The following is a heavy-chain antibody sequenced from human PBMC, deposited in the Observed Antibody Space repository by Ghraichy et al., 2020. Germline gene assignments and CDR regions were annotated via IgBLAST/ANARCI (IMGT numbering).Heavy chain of an antibody. CDR3: ARARRIVGARHYYGMDV. CDR1: GGSFSGYY. CDR2: INHSGST. Sequence: SETLSLTCAVYGGSFSGYYWSWIRQPPGKGLEWIGEINHSGSTNYNPSLKSRVTISVDTSKNQFSLKLSSVTAADTAVYYCARARRIVGARHYYGMDVWGQGTTVTVSS. J-gene: IGHJ6*02. V-gene: IGHV4-34*01. D-gene: IGHD1-26*01.